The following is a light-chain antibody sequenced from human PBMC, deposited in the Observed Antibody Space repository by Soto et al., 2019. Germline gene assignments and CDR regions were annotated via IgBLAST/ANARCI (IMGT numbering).Light chain of an antibody. CDR2: SAS. CDR3: QQGHNWPLT. Sequence: EIAMTQSPATLSVSPGERATLSCRASQSIYTELAWYQQIPGQPPRLLIYSASTRATGVPARFTGSGSGSEFTLTISGLQSEDFAIYYCQQGHNWPLTFGQGTRLDI. J-gene: IGKJ2*01. CDR1: QSIYTE. V-gene: IGKV3-15*01.